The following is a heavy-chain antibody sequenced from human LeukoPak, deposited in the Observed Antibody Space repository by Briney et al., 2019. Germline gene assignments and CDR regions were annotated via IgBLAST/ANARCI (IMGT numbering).Heavy chain of an antibody. V-gene: IGHV3-74*01. Sequence: GGSLRLSCAASGFTFNNYWMHWVRHAPGKGLVWVSRVNSDGSSTSYADSVEGRFTISRDNAKNTVYLQMKSLRDDDTAVYYCARAQAVAGTGGFDPWGQGTLVTVSS. CDR3: ARAQAVAGTGGFDP. D-gene: IGHD6-19*01. CDR1: GFTFNNYW. CDR2: VNSDGSST. J-gene: IGHJ5*02.